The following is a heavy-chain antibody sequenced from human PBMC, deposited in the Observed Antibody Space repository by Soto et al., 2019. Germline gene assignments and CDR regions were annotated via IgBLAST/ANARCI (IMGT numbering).Heavy chain of an antibody. CDR2: IYYSGST. D-gene: IGHD3-22*01. V-gene: IGHV4-59*01. Sequence: QVQLQESGPGLVKPSETLSLTCTVSGGSISSYYWSWIRQPPGKGLEWIGYIYYSGSTNYNPSLKSRVTISVDTSKNQFSLKLSSVTAADTAVYYCARSTRFYDSSGYYYSHSDAFDIWGQGTMVTVSS. CDR1: GGSISSYY. CDR3: ARSTRFYDSSGYYYSHSDAFDI. J-gene: IGHJ3*02.